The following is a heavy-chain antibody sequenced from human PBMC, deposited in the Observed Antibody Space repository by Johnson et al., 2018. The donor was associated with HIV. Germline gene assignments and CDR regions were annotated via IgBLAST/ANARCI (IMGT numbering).Heavy chain of an antibody. Sequence: QMQLVESGGGVVQPGGSLRLSCAASGFTFSSYGMHWVRQAPGKGLGWVAFIRYDGSNKYYADSVKGRFTISRDNSKNTLYLQMNSLRAEDTAVYYCAKVGERYYDSSGYDAFDIWGQGTMVTVSS. V-gene: IGHV3-30*02. J-gene: IGHJ3*02. CDR1: GFTFSSYG. CDR3: AKVGERYYDSSGYDAFDI. D-gene: IGHD3-22*01. CDR2: IRYDGSNK.